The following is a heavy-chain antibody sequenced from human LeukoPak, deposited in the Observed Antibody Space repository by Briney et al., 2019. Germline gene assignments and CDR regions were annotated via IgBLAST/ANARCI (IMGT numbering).Heavy chain of an antibody. CDR2: ISSNGGST. J-gene: IGHJ6*02. Sequence: GGSLRLSCAASGFTFSSYAMHWVRQAPGKGLEYVSAISSNGGSTYYANSVKGRLTISRDNSKNTLYLQMGSLRSEDTAVYYCARGLYYDFWSGYYGPNYYGMDVWGQGTTVTVSS. V-gene: IGHV3-64*01. CDR3: ARGLYYDFWSGYYGPNYYGMDV. CDR1: GFTFSSYA. D-gene: IGHD3-3*01.